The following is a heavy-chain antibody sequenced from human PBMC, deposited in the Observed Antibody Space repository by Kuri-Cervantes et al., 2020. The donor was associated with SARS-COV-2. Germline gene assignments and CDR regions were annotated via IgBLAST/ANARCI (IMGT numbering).Heavy chain of an antibody. D-gene: IGHD3-9*01. Sequence: SETLSLTCTASGGSISSSGHYWGWVRQPPGKGLEWIGSIYFSGSTYYTPSLKSRVTIFVDTSKNQFPLKLTSVTATDTAVYYCGRQASDWHIDYWGQGTLVTVSS. CDR2: IYFSGST. V-gene: IGHV4-39*01. CDR1: GGSISSSGHY. CDR3: GRQASDWHIDY. J-gene: IGHJ4*02.